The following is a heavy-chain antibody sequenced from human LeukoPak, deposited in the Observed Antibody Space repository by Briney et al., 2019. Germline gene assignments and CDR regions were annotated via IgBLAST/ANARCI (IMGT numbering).Heavy chain of an antibody. V-gene: IGHV4-34*01. D-gene: IGHD2-2*02. CDR1: GGSFSGYY. J-gene: IGHJ4*02. Sequence: SETLSLTCAVYGGSFSGYYWSWIRQPPGKGLEWIGEINHSGSTNYNPSLKSRVTISVDTSKNQFSLKLSSVTAADTPVYYCARVVCSSTSCYRYFDYWGQGTLVTVSS. CDR2: INHSGST. CDR3: ARVVCSSTSCYRYFDY.